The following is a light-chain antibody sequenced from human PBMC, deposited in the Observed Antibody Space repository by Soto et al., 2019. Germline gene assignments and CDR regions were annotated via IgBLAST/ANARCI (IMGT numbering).Light chain of an antibody. CDR1: QSVSSSY. CDR2: GTS. J-gene: IGKJ1*01. CDR3: QHYGSSLWT. Sequence: ELVLTQSPGTLSLSPGERATLSCRASQSVSSSYLAWYQQKPGQAPRLLIYGTSSRATGIPDRFSGGGSGTDFTLTISRLEPGDFAVYYCQHYGSSLWTFGQGTKVEIK. V-gene: IGKV3-20*01.